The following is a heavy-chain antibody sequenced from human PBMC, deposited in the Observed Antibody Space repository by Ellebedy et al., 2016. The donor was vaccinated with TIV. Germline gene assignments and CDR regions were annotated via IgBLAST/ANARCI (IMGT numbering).Heavy chain of an antibody. Sequence: MPSETLSLTCTVSGGSISSYYWSWIRQPPGKGLEWIGYIYYSWSTNYNPSLKSRVTISVDTSKNQFSLKLSSVTAADTAVYYCAREDYYGSGSSNWYFDLWGRGTLVTVSS. CDR3: AREDYYGSGSSNWYFDL. D-gene: IGHD3-10*01. J-gene: IGHJ2*01. CDR2: IYYSWST. CDR1: GGSISSYY. V-gene: IGHV4-59*01.